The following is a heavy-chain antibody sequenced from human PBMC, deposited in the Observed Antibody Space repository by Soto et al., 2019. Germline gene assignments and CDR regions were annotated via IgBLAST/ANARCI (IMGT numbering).Heavy chain of an antibody. D-gene: IGHD3-9*01. CDR3: ARDLTEGYYYYGMDV. CDR1: GYSFTSYW. V-gene: IGHV5-10-1*01. CDR2: IDPSDSYT. J-gene: IGHJ6*02. Sequence: GGSLKISCKGSGYSFTSYWLSWVRQMPGKGLEWMGRIDPSDSYTNYSPSFQGHVTISADKSISTAYLQWSSLKASDTAMYYCARDLTEGYYYYGMDVWGQGTTVTVSS.